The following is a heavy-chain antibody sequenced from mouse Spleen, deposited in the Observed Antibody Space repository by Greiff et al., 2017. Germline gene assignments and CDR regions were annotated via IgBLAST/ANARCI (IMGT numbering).Heavy chain of an antibody. V-gene: IGHV1-36*01. J-gene: IGHJ2*01. CDR3: ARKDYYGYDFDY. CDR2: VFPYNGGT. CDR1: GFTFTDYY. D-gene: IGHD2-2*01. Sequence: EVQGVESGPVLVKPGPSVKISCKASGFTFTDYYMHWVKQSHGKSLEWIGLVFPYNGGTSYNQKFKGKATLTVDTSSSTAYMELNSLTSEDSAIYYCARKDYYGYDFDYWGQGTTLTVSS.